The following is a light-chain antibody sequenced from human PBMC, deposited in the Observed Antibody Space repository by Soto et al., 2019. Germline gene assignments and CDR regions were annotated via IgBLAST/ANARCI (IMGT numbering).Light chain of an antibody. CDR2: DAS. Sequence: DIQMTQSPSTLSASVGDRVTITCRASQSLNSLLAWYQQKPGEAPKLLIYDASALPRGVPSRFSGSGSGTKFTLTIASLQPDDFATYYCQQYETFSGTFGPGTKVDI. CDR3: QQYETFSGT. V-gene: IGKV1-5*01. CDR1: QSLNSL. J-gene: IGKJ1*01.